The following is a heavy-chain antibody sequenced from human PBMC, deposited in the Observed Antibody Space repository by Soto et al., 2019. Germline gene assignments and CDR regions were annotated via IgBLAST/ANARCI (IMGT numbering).Heavy chain of an antibody. V-gene: IGHV1-69*02. D-gene: IGHD6-13*01. Sequence: QVQLVQSGAEVKKPGSSVQVSCKASGGTFSSYTISWVRQAPGQGLAWMGRIIPILGIANYAQKFQGRVTITADKSRSTAYMELSSLRSEDTAVYYFAIAAAGLRAFDIWGQGTMVTVSS. CDR3: AIAAAGLRAFDI. CDR1: GGTFSSYT. J-gene: IGHJ3*02. CDR2: IIPILGIA.